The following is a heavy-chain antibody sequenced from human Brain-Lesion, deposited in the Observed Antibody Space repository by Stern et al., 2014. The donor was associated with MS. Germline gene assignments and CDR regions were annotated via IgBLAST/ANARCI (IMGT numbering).Heavy chain of an antibody. V-gene: IGHV1-24*01. Sequence: QVQLVQSGAEVKKPGASVKVSCKVSGYTLTELSMHWVRQAPRKGLEWMGGFDPEDGETIYAQKFQGRVTMTEDTSTDTDHMAMSSLRTGDTAVYYCATLSPGAGGNYYRHFDYWGQGTLVTVSS. J-gene: IGHJ4*02. CDR1: GYTLTELS. D-gene: IGHD1-26*01. CDR3: ATLSPGAGGNYYRHFDY. CDR2: FDPEDGET.